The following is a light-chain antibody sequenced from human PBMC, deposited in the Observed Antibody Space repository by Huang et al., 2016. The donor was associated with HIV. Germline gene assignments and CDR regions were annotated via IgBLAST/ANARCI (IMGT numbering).Light chain of an antibody. V-gene: IGKV3-20*01. Sequence: EIVLTQSPGTLSLSPGERATLSCRASQSISSSYLAWYQQKLGQAPRLLIYGASSRGIGVPDRFSGSWSGTDFILTISRLEPEDFAMYYCQQYGSTITFGQGTRLEIK. CDR2: GAS. CDR1: QSISSSY. CDR3: QQYGSTIT. J-gene: IGKJ5*01.